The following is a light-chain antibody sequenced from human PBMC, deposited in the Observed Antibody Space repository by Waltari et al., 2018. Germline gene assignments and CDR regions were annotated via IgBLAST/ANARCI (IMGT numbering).Light chain of an antibody. CDR1: ALPKTY. J-gene: IGLJ2*01. CDR3: YSTDSSGNVQV. V-gene: IGLV3-10*01. CDR2: EDV. Sequence: SYELTQPPSVSVSPGQTARITCSGAALPKTYAYWYQQKSGQAPVQVIYEDVKRPSGIPERFSGSSSGTMVTLTISGAQVEDEADYYCYSTDSSGNVQVFGGGTKLTVL.